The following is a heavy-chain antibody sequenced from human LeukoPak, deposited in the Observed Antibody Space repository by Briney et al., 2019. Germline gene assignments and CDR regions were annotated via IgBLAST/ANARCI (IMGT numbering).Heavy chain of an antibody. D-gene: IGHD1-26*01. J-gene: IGHJ4*02. V-gene: IGHV3-64D*06. Sequence: GGSLRLSCSASGFTFSTHTMHWVRQAPGKGLEYVSSISGSGGRTYYGDSLRGRFPISRDNSRNTLYLHMSSLELEDTAVYYCVKDLSGTYSLDHWGQGTLFTVSS. CDR1: GFTFSTHT. CDR2: ISGSGGRT. CDR3: VKDLSGTYSLDH.